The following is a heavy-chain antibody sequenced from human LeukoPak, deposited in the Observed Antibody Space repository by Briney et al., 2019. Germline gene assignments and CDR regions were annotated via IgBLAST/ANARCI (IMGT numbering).Heavy chain of an antibody. CDR3: ASVGYYYDSSGHGDYFDH. V-gene: IGHV1-69*04. CDR2: IIPILGIA. CDR1: GGTFSSYA. D-gene: IGHD3-22*01. J-gene: IGHJ4*02. Sequence: SVKVSCKASGGTFSSYAISWVRQAPGQGLEWMGRIIPILGIANYAQKFQGRVTITADKSTSTAYMELSSLRSEDTAVYYCASVGYYYDSSGHGDYFDHWGQGTLVTVSS.